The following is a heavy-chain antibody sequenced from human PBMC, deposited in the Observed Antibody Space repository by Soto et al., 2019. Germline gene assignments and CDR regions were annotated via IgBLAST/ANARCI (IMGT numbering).Heavy chain of an antibody. Sequence: QITLKESGPTLVKPTQTLTLTCTFSGFSLTTSGVGVGWIRQPPGKALEWLAFIYWDDDKSYSPSLKSRLTITKDTSNNQVVLTMTNMDPVDTATYYCAHPYCDTSGYYGYFDYWGQGTLVTVSS. CDR1: GFSLTTSGVG. J-gene: IGHJ4*02. D-gene: IGHD3-22*01. CDR2: IYWDDDK. V-gene: IGHV2-5*02. CDR3: AHPYCDTSGYYGYFDY.